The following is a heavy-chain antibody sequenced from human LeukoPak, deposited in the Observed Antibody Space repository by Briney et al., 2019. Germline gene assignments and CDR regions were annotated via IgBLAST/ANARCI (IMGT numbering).Heavy chain of an antibody. J-gene: IGHJ3*02. CDR2: INPNSGGT. CDR1: GYTFSGYY. CDR3: ARDVPYCGGDCHDAFDI. D-gene: IGHD2-21*02. Sequence: ASVKVSCKASGYTFSGYYMHWVRQAPGQGLEWMGWINPNSGGTTYAQKFQGRVTMTRDMSTSTVYMELSSLRSEDTAVYYCARDVPYCGGDCHDAFDIWGQGTMVTVSS. V-gene: IGHV1-2*02.